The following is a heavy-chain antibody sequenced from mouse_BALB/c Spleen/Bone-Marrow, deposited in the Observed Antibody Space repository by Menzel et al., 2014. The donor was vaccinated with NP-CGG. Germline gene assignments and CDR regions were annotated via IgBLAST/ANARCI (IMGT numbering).Heavy chain of an antibody. CDR2: ITNGGGAT. V-gene: IGHV5-12-2*01. Sequence: EVMLVESGGGLVQPGGSLKLSCAASGFTFNSNTMPWVRQTPEKRLEWVAYITNGGGATYYLDTVKGRFTISRDSAKNTLCLQMSSLKSEDTAMYYCARPRYPFYAMDYWGQGTSVTVSS. CDR1: GFTFNSNT. J-gene: IGHJ4*01. D-gene: IGHD2-14*01. CDR3: ARPRYPFYAMDY.